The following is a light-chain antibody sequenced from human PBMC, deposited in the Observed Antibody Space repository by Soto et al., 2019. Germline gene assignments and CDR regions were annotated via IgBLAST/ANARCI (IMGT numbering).Light chain of an antibody. CDR2: DAS. Sequence: IHLTQSASTLSASVGNRVTITCRASQTVSHWLAWYQQKPGKAPKLLIYDASSLESGVPSRFSGSAAGTDFTLSISSLQTDDFATYYCHQYNSYFQTFGQGTKVDIK. CDR1: QTVSHW. CDR3: HQYNSYFQT. J-gene: IGKJ1*01. V-gene: IGKV1-5*01.